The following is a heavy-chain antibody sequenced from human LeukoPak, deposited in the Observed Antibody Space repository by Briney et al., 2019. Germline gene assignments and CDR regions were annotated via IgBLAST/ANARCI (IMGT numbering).Heavy chain of an antibody. D-gene: IGHD4-17*01. Sequence: SETLSLTCTVSGGSLSRYYWNWIRQPAGKGLEWIGRIYTTGSTNYNPSLKSRVTMSVDTSKSQFSLKLSSVTAADTAMYYCARTLYYGDFADDAFDIWGQGTMVTVSS. CDR3: ARTLYYGDFADDAFDI. CDR2: IYTTGST. CDR1: GGSLSRYY. V-gene: IGHV4-4*07. J-gene: IGHJ3*02.